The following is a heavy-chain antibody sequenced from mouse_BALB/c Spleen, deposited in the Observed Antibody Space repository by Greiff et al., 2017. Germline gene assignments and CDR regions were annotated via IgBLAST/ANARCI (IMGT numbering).Heavy chain of an antibody. CDR1: GYAFSSYW. J-gene: IGHJ4*01. CDR3: ARRGLGGYAMDY. V-gene: IGHV1-80*01. Sequence: QVQLQQSGAELVRPGSSVKISCKASGYAFSSYWMNWVKQRPGQGLEWIGQIYPGDGDTNYNGKFKGKATLTADKSSSTAYMQLSSLTSEDSAVYFCARRGLGGYAMDYWGQGTSVTVSS. D-gene: IGHD4-1*01. CDR2: IYPGDGDT.